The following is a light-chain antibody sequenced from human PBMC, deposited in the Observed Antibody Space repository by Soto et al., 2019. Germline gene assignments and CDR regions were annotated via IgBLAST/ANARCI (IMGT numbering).Light chain of an antibody. CDR1: QSVSSTY. Sequence: EIVLTQSPGTLSSSPGERATLSCRASQSVSSTYLAWYQQKPGQAPRLLIYDASSRATGIPDRFSGSGSGTDFTLTISRLEPEDFAVYYCQRYDISPFPFGQGTKLEIK. CDR2: DAS. CDR3: QRYDISPFP. J-gene: IGKJ2*01. V-gene: IGKV3-20*01.